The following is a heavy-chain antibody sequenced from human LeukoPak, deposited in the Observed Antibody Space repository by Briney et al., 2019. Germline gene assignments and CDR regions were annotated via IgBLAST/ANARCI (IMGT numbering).Heavy chain of an antibody. CDR3: AKDGRGGDCTSASCTNWFGP. J-gene: IGHJ5*02. CDR2: IGGSGGVT. D-gene: IGHD2-2*01. V-gene: IGHV3-23*01. CDR1: GFTSSTYA. Sequence: GGSLRLSCAASGFTSSTYALTWVRQAPGKGLEWVSSIGGSGGVTYYADSVRGRFTISRDNSKNTLYLQMNSLRAEDTAVYYCAKDGRGGDCTSASCTNWFGPWGQGTLVTVSS.